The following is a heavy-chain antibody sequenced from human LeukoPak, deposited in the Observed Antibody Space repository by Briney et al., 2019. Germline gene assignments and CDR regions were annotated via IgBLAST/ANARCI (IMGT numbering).Heavy chain of an antibody. J-gene: IGHJ4*02. CDR3: ARGTSVNNYYGSGSYYPRVAYYFDY. Sequence: SETLSLTCAVYGGSFSGYYWSWIRQPPGKGLEWIGEINHSGSTNYNPSLKSRVTISVDTSKNQFSLKLSSVTAADTAVYYCARGTSVNNYYGSGSYYPRVAYYFDYWGQGTLVTVSS. CDR1: GGSFSGYY. CDR2: INHSGST. V-gene: IGHV4-34*01. D-gene: IGHD3-10*01.